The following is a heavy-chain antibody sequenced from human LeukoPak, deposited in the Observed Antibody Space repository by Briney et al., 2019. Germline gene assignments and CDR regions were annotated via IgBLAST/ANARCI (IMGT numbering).Heavy chain of an antibody. CDR1: GGSFSGYY. CDR2: INHSGST. CDR3: ARGFDSSGYYDY. D-gene: IGHD3-22*01. J-gene: IGHJ4*02. Sequence: SETLSLTCAVYGGSFSGYYWSWIRQPPGKGLEWIGEINHSGSTNYNPSLKSRVTISVDTSKNQFFLKLSSVTAADTAVYYCARGFDSSGYYDYWGQGTLVTVSS. V-gene: IGHV4-34*01.